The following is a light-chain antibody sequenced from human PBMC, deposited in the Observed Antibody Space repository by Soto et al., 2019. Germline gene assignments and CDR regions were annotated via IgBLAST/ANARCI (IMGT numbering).Light chain of an antibody. CDR1: QSISSY. J-gene: IGKJ4*01. CDR2: AAS. CDR3: QQSYSTPLT. Sequence: DLQMTQSPSSLSASVGDRVPITSRSSQSISSYLNWYQQKPGKAPKLLIYAASSLQSGVPSGFSGSGSGTDFTLTISSLQHEDFATYYCQQSYSTPLTFGGGTNVDIK. V-gene: IGKV1-39*01.